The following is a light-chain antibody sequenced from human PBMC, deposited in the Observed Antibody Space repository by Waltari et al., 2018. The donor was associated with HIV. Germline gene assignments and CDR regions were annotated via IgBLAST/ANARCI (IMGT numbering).Light chain of an antibody. Sequence: SYELTQPHSLSVSPGRPASITCSGDALPNQYAYWYQQKAGQAPVLIIYKDSERPSGIPERFSGSSSGTTVTLTISGVQAEDEADYYCQSTDSSGTYVVFGGGTKVTVL. J-gene: IGLJ2*01. CDR2: KDS. CDR1: ALPNQY. V-gene: IGLV3-25*03. CDR3: QSTDSSGTYVV.